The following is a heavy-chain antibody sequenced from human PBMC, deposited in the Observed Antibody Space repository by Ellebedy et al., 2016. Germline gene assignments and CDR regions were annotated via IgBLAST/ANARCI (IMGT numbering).Heavy chain of an antibody. D-gene: IGHD3-10*01. Sequence: GGSLRLSCAASGFTFSSYWMGWVRQAPGKGLEWVANIRSDESEKYFVDSVKGRFTISRDNAKNSVYLQMSSLRAEDMAVYYCTRYGLSGTFDLWGQGTPVTVSS. J-gene: IGHJ4*02. CDR3: TRYGLSGTFDL. CDR1: GFTFSSYW. CDR2: IRSDESEK. V-gene: IGHV3-7*03.